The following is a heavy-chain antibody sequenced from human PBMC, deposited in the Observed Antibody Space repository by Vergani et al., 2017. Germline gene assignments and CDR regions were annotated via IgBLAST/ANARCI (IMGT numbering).Heavy chain of an antibody. CDR1: GGSISSSSYY. J-gene: IGHJ5*02. CDR3: ARDLGDLSWFDP. V-gene: IGHV4-39*07. Sequence: QLQLQESGPGLVKPSETLSLTCTVSGGSISSSSYYWGWIRQPPGKGLEWIGSIYYSGSTYYNPSLKSRVTISVDTSKNQFSLKLSSVTAADTAVYYCARDLGDLSWFDPWGQGTLVTVSS. CDR2: IYYSGST. D-gene: IGHD3-16*01.